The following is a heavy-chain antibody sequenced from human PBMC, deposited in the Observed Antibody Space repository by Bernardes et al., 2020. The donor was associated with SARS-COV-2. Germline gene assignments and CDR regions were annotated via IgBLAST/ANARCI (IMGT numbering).Heavy chain of an antibody. V-gene: IGHV1-18*01. J-gene: IGHJ6*03. CDR2: ISAYNGNT. CDR1: GYTFTSYG. D-gene: IGHD3-10*01. CDR3: ARDPSYGSGSYYMAPLSYYYYYYMDV. Sequence: ASVKVSCKASGYTFTSYGISWVRQAPGQGLEWMGWISAYNGNTNYAQKLQGRVTMTTDTSTSTAYMELRSLRSDDTAVYYCARDPSYGSGSYYMAPLSYYYYYYMDVWGKGTTVTVSS.